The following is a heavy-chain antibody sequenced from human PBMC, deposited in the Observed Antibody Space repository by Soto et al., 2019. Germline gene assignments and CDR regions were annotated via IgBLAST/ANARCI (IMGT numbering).Heavy chain of an antibody. Sequence: QVQLVESGGGVVQPGRSLRLSCAASGFTFSSYGMHWVRQAPGKGLEWVAVISYDGSNKYYADSVKGRFTISRDNSKNTLYLQMNSLRAEDTAVYYCAITDGIFDYWGQGTLVTVSS. CDR1: GFTFSSYG. CDR3: AITDGIFDY. CDR2: ISYDGSNK. D-gene: IGHD3-16*01. V-gene: IGHV3-30*03. J-gene: IGHJ4*02.